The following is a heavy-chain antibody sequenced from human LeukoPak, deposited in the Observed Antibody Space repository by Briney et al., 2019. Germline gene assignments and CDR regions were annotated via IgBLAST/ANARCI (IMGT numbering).Heavy chain of an antibody. CDR2: MHPNRGNT. D-gene: IGHD1-26*01. Sequence: VASVKVSFKASVYTFPRYDINWVRQATGQGLEGMGWMHPNRGNTGYAQKFQGRVPMTENTSRSTAYMELSSLRSEAPAVYYWARFVLVGATIDYWGQGTLVTVSS. V-gene: IGHV1-8*01. CDR3: ARFVLVGATIDY. CDR1: VYTFPRYD. J-gene: IGHJ4*02.